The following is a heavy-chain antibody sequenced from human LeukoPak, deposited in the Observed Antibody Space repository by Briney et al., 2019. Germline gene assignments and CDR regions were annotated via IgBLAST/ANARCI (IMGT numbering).Heavy chain of an antibody. J-gene: IGHJ4*02. CDR3: ARGRVTSYYDNSGFYPRDY. V-gene: IGHV1-18*01. CDR2: ISAYNGNT. Sequence: ASVKVSCKASGYTFTSYGISWVRQAPGQGLEWMGWISAYNGNTNYAQKLQGRVTMTTDTSTSTAYMELRSLRSDDTAVYYCARGRVTSYYDNSGFYPRDYWGQGTLVTVSS. D-gene: IGHD3-22*01. CDR1: GYTFTSYG.